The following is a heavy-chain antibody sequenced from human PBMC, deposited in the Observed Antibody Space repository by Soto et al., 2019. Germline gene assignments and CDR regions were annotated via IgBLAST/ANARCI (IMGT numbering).Heavy chain of an antibody. CDR3: ARETLLDPRGRGKGGMDV. CDR2: IIPIFGTA. V-gene: IGHV1-69*13. Sequence: ASVKVSCKASGGTFSSYAISWVRQAPGQGLEWMGGIIPIFGTANYAQKFQGRVTITADESTSTAYMELSSLRSEDTAVYYCARETLLDPRGRGKGGMDVWGQGTTVTVSS. D-gene: IGHD3-16*01. CDR1: GGTFSSYA. J-gene: IGHJ6*02.